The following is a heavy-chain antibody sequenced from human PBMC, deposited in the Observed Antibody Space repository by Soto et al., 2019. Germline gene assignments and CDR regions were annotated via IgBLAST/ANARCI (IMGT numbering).Heavy chain of an antibody. CDR2: LSDGGGST. V-gene: IGHV3-23*01. J-gene: IGHJ4*02. D-gene: IGHD6-13*01. Sequence: GGSLRLSCAASGFTFSNYAMSWVRQAPGKGLEWVSGLSDGGGSTFYADSVKGRFTISRDNAKNTLYLQMNSLRAEDTAVYYCAKVGPRVAAAVVGIWGQGTLVTVSS. CDR3: AKVGPRVAAAVVGI. CDR1: GFTFSNYA.